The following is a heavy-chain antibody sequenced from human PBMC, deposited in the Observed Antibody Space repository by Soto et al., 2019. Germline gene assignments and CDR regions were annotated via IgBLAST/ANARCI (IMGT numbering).Heavy chain of an antibody. V-gene: IGHV4-30-4*01. D-gene: IGHD6-13*01. CDR2: VYYSESA. CDR1: GGSIRSSDYY. CDR3: ARVIITATGTSGFDS. Sequence: QVQLQESGPGLVKPSQTLSLTCTVSGGSIRSSDYYWSWIRQPPGNGLEWIGYVYYSESAYYNPSLQSRAFISIATSKNQFSLTLSSVTAADTAVYYCARVIITATGTSGFDSWGQGTLVTVSS. J-gene: IGHJ4*02.